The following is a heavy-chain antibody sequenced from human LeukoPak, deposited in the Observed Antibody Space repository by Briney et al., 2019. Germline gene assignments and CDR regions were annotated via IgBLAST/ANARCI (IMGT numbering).Heavy chain of an antibody. CDR2: ISSSGSTI. D-gene: IGHD3-22*01. V-gene: IGHV3-48*03. Sequence: HPGGSLRLSCAASGFTFSSYEMNWVRQAPGKGLYWVSYISSSGSTIYYADSVKGRFTISRDNAKNSLYLQMNSLRAEDTAVYYCARSLRRYYCDSSGYYGNFDYWGQGTLVTVSS. J-gene: IGHJ4*02. CDR1: GFTFSSYE. CDR3: ARSLRRYYCDSSGYYGNFDY.